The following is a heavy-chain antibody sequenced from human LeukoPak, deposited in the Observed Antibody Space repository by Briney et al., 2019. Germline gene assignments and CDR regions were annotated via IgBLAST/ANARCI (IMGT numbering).Heavy chain of an antibody. CDR2: IYYSGST. J-gene: IGHJ4*02. Sequence: SETLSLTCTVSGGSISSSSYYWGWIRQPPGTGLEWIGSIYYSGSTYYNPSLKSRVTISVDTSKNQFSLKLSSVAAADTAVYYCARVVVAARSYFDYWGQGTLVTVSS. CDR3: ARVVVAARSYFDY. D-gene: IGHD2-21*02. CDR1: GGSISSSSYY. V-gene: IGHV4-39*07.